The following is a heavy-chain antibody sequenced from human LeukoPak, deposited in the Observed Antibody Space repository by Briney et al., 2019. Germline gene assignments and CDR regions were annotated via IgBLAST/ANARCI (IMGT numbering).Heavy chain of an antibody. CDR3: ATAQIVVPAAHSFDY. D-gene: IGHD2-2*01. V-gene: IGHV3-30*04. Sequence: PGGSLRLSCAASGFTFSSYAMHWVRQAPGKGLEWVAVISYDGSNKYYADSVKGRFTISRDNSKNTLYLQMNSLRAEDAAVYYCATAQIVVPAAHSFDYWGQGTLVTVSS. CDR2: ISYDGSNK. CDR1: GFTFSSYA. J-gene: IGHJ4*02.